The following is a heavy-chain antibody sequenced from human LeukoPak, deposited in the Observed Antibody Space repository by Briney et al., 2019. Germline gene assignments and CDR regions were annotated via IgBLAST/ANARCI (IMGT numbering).Heavy chain of an antibody. Sequence: ASVKVSCKASGYTFTSYGISWVRQAPGQGLEWMGWISAYNGNTNYAQKLQGRVTMTTDTSTSTAYMELRSLRSDDTAVYYCARDGMTTVVNAGHYFDYWGQGTLVTVSS. CDR3: ARDGMTTVVNAGHYFDY. D-gene: IGHD4-23*01. CDR2: ISAYNGNT. V-gene: IGHV1-18*01. CDR1: GYTFTSYG. J-gene: IGHJ4*02.